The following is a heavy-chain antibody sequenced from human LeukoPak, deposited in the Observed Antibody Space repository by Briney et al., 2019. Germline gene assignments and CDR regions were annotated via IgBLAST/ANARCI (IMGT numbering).Heavy chain of an antibody. J-gene: IGHJ3*02. CDR1: GFTYSSCG. V-gene: IGHV3-30*18. CDR3: AKALTSGWYLDAFNI. D-gene: IGHD6-19*01. CDR2: ISYDGSNK. Sequence: GGSLRLSCAASGFTYSSCGMHWVRQAPGKGLEWVAVISYDGSNKYYADSVKGRFTISRDNSKNTLFLEMNSLRAEDTAVYYCAKALTSGWYLDAFNIWGQGTMVTVSS.